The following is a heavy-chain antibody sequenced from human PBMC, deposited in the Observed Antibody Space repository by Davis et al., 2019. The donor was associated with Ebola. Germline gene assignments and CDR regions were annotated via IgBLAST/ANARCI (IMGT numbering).Heavy chain of an antibody. J-gene: IGHJ6*02. CDR3: AREAGGDLFYYYYGMDV. CDR1: GGSISSGGYY. Sequence: LRLSCTVSGGSISSGGYYWSWIRQHPGKGLEWIGYIYYSGSTYYNPSLKSRVTISVDTSKNQFSLKLSSVTAADTAVYYCAREAGGDLFYYYYGMDVWGQGTTVTVSS. CDR2: IYYSGST. D-gene: IGHD2-21*02. V-gene: IGHV4-31*03.